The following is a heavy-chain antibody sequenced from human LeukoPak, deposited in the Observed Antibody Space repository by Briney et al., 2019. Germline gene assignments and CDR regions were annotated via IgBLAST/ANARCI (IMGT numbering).Heavy chain of an antibody. CDR1: GFTFSGYG. CDR2: IWYDGSNK. J-gene: IGHJ4*02. D-gene: IGHD6-13*01. CDR3: ARDFSAAAAGTVDY. V-gene: IGHV3-33*01. Sequence: PGGSLRLSCAASGFTFSGYGMHWVRQAPGKGLEWVAVIWYDGSNKYYADSVKGRFTISRDNSKNTLYLQMNSLRAEDTAVYYCARDFSAAAAGTVDYWGQGTLVTVSS.